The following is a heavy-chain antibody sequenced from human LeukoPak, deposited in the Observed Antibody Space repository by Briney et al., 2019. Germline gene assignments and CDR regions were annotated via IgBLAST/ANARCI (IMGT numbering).Heavy chain of an antibody. J-gene: IGHJ5*02. CDR3: ARVQPDNNDEYNWFDP. CDR1: GFTFNSYA. V-gene: IGHV3-23*01. CDR2: ISGTSGTA. Sequence: GGSLRLSCAASGFTFNSYAMTWVRQGAGKGLEWVSTISGTSGTASYADSVEGRFSISRDDSKNTVYLQMTSLRVEDTAVYFCARVQPDNNDEYNWFDPWRQGTQVTVSS. D-gene: IGHD1-1*01.